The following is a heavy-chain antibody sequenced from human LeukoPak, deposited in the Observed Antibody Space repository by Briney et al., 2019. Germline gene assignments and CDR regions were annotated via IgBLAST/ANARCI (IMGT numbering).Heavy chain of an antibody. J-gene: IGHJ4*02. CDR1: GFTFSSYE. D-gene: IGHD5-18*01. V-gene: IGHV3-48*03. CDR3: ASLLRGYSYGYRDY. Sequence: PGGSLRLSCAASGFTFSSYEMNWVRQAPGKGLEWVSYISSSGSTIYYADSVKGRFTISRDNAKNSLYLQMNSLRAEDTAVYYCASLLRGYSYGYRDYWGQGTLVTVSS. CDR2: ISSSGSTI.